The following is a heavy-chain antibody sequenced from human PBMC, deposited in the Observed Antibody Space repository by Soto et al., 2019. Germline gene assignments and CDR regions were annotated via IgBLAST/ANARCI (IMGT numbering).Heavy chain of an antibody. CDR3: ARGVAGYYDYVWGSYRYRYFDY. D-gene: IGHD3-16*02. CDR2: INHSGST. J-gene: IGHJ4*02. CDR1: GGSFSGYF. Sequence: SETLSLTCTVSGGSFSGYFWTWIRQPPGKGLEWIGEINHSGSTNYNPSLKSRVTISVATSKNQFSLKLSSVTAADTAVYYCARGVAGYYDYVWGSYRYRYFDYWGQGTLVTVSS. V-gene: IGHV4-34*01.